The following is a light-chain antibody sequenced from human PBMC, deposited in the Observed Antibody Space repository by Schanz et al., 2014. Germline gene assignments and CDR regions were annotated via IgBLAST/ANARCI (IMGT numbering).Light chain of an antibody. J-gene: IGLJ2*01. CDR1: SSDVGGYNY. V-gene: IGLV2-11*01. Sequence: QSALTQPRSVSGSPGQSVTISCTGTSSDVGGYNYVSWYQQHPGKAPKLMIYDVSNRPSGVSNRFSGSKSGNTASLTVSGLQAEDEADYYCSSYAGSNKLLFGGGTKLTVL. CDR3: SSYAGSNKLL. CDR2: DVS.